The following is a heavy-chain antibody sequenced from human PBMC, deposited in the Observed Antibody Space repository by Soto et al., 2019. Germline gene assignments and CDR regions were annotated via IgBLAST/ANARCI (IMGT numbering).Heavy chain of an antibody. CDR2: ISAYNGNT. CDR3: AREPHSSSWYDYGMDV. Sequence: QVQLVQSGAEVKKPGASVKVSCKASGYTFTSYGISWVRRAPGQGLELMGWISAYNGNTNYAQKDQGRVTMTTDTSTSTAYMELRSLRSDDTSVYYCAREPHSSSWYDYGMDVWGQGTTVTVSS. D-gene: IGHD6-13*01. J-gene: IGHJ6*02. V-gene: IGHV1-18*04. CDR1: GYTFTSYG.